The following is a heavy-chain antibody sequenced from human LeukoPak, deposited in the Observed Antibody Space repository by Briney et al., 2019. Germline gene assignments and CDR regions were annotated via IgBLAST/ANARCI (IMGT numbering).Heavy chain of an antibody. CDR2: INPNSGGT. Sequence: ASVKVSCKASGYTFTGCYMHWVRQTPGQGLEWMGWINPNSGGTNYAQKFQGRVTMTRDTSISTAYMELSRLRSDDTAVYYCWQLVRAGYYGMDVWGQATTVTVSS. CDR3: WQLVRAGYYGMDV. D-gene: IGHD6-6*01. CDR1: GYTFTGCY. J-gene: IGHJ6*02. V-gene: IGHV1-2*02.